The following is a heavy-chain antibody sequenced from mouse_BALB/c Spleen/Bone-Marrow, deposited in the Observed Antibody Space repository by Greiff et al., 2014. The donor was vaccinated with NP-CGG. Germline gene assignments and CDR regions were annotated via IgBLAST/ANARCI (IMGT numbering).Heavy chain of an antibody. D-gene: IGHD2-14*01. Sequence: QVQLKQSGSVLVRPGASMKLSCKASGYSFTSYRMNWAKQRHGKGLEWIGVINPYSGSSNYNEKFKGKATLTVDTSSSTAYVDLSSLTADDAAVYYGARHYRYAYYFDYWGQGTTLTVSA. J-gene: IGHJ2*01. CDR3: ARHYRYAYYFDY. V-gene: IGHV1S130*01. CDR2: INPYSGSS. CDR1: GYSFTSYR.